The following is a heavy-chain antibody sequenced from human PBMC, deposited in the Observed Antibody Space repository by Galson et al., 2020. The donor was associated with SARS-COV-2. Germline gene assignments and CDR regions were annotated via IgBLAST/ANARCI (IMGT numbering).Heavy chain of an antibody. J-gene: IGHJ3*01. Sequence: GGSLRLSCAASGFTFNRHAMSWVRPAPGKGLECVSIITFSGGLTSYADSVKGRFTISRDNSKSTLYLQLDSLRAEDTAVYYCAKRVGGGRPQDAFDVWGRGTTVTVAS. CDR1: GFTFNRHA. D-gene: IGHD2-15*01. V-gene: IGHV3-23*01. CDR3: AKRVGGGRPQDAFDV. CDR2: ITFSGGLT.